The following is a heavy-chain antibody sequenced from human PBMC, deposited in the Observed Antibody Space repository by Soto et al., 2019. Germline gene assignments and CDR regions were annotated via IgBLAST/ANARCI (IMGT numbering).Heavy chain of an antibody. D-gene: IGHD2-2*01. CDR2: IYYSGST. Sequence: SETLSLTCTVSGGSISSSSYYWGWIRQPPGKGLEWIGSIYYSGSTYYNPSLKSRVTISVDTSKNQFSLKLSSVTAADTAVYYCARLRRYCSSTSCGRDAFDLWGQAPMVTV. J-gene: IGHJ3*01. V-gene: IGHV4-39*01. CDR3: ARLRRYCSSTSCGRDAFDL. CDR1: GGSISSSSYY.